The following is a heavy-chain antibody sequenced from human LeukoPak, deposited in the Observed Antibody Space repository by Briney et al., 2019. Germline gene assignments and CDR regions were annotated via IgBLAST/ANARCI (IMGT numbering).Heavy chain of an antibody. V-gene: IGHV1-18*01. CDR1: GYTFISYG. CDR2: ISAYNGNT. J-gene: IGHJ6*03. CDR3: ATQEYSSSRIPYYYYMDV. D-gene: IGHD6-6*01. Sequence: GASVKVSCKASGYTFISYGISWVRQAPGQGLEWMGWISAYNGNTNYAQKLQGRVTMTTDTSTSTAYMELRSLRSDDTAVYYCATQEYSSSRIPYYYYMDVWGKGTTVTVSS.